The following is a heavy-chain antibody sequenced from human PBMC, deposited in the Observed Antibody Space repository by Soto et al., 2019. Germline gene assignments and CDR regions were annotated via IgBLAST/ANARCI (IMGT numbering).Heavy chain of an antibody. J-gene: IGHJ6*02. CDR2: IYYSGST. V-gene: IGHV4-59*01. Sequence: SETLSLTCTVSGGSISSYYWSWTRQPPGKGLEWIGYIYYSGSTNYNPSLKSRVTISVDTSKNQFSLKLSSVTAADTAVYYCARDRGTAMVHYYYYGMDVWGQGTTVTVSS. D-gene: IGHD5-18*01. CDR1: GGSISSYY. CDR3: ARDRGTAMVHYYYYGMDV.